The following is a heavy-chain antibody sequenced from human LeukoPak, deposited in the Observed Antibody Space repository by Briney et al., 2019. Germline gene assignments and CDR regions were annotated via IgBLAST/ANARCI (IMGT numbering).Heavy chain of an antibody. CDR1: GFTFDNCA. CDR2: ISWNSGTI. D-gene: IGHD6-19*01. J-gene: IGHJ1*01. CDR3: ARAYKDRSLAGKKEFFQH. V-gene: IGHV3-9*01. Sequence: GGSLRLSCAASGFTFDNCAMNWVRQVPGKGLEWISLISWNSGTIGYADSVKGRFTISRDNANNFLYLQMNSLRAEDTALYYCARAYKDRSLAGKKEFFQHWGQGTLVTVSS.